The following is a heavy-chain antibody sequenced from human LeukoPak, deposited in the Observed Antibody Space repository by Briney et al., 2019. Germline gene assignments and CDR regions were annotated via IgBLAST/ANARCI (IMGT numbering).Heavy chain of an antibody. CDR1: GFTFSSYA. CDR2: ISGSGGST. CDR3: ARGYYVWGSYRFGP. V-gene: IGHV3-23*01. Sequence: PGGSLRLSCAASGFTFSSYAMSWVRQAPGKGLEWVSAISGSGGSTYYADSVKGRFTISKDNSKNTLYLQMNSLRAEDTAVYYCARGYYVWGSYRFGPWGQGTLVTVSS. D-gene: IGHD3-16*02. J-gene: IGHJ5*02.